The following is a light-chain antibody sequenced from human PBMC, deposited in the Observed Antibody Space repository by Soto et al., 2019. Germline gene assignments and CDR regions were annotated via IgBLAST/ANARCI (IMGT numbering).Light chain of an antibody. CDR3: QQYGRSPRT. J-gene: IGKJ4*01. CDR2: DAS. CDR1: QSVSSNK. Sequence: EIVLTQSPGTLSLSPGERATLSCSASQSVSSNKLARYQQKPGQAPRLLIYDASSRATDIPDRFSGSGSGTDFTVTISRLEPEDFAVYYCQQYGRSPRTFGGGTKVEIK. V-gene: IGKV3-20*01.